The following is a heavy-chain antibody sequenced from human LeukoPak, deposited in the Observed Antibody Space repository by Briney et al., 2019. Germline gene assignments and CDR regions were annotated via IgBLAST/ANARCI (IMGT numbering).Heavy chain of an antibody. CDR2: IYHSGST. CDR3: ARRNNGYDYLDY. Sequence: SETLSLTCAVSGYSIGSGYYWGWIRQPPGKGLEWIGGIYHSGSTYYNPSLKSRVTISVDTSRNQFSLKLTSVTAADTAVYYCARRNNGYDYLDYWGQGTLVTVSS. D-gene: IGHD5-12*01. V-gene: IGHV4-38-2*01. J-gene: IGHJ4*02. CDR1: GYSIGSGYY.